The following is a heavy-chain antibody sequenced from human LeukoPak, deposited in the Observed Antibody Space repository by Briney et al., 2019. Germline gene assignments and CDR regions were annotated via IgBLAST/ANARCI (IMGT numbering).Heavy chain of an antibody. CDR2: IYYSGST. J-gene: IGHJ6*03. Sequence: SETLSLTCTVSGGSISSYYWSWIRQPPGKGLEWIGYIYYSGSTNYNPSLKSRVTISVDTSKNQFSLKLSSVTAADTAVYYCARGPIVGATRGAHYYYYMDVWGKGTTVTVSS. CDR1: GGSISSYY. CDR3: ARGPIVGATRGAHYYYYMDV. V-gene: IGHV4-59*12. D-gene: IGHD1-26*01.